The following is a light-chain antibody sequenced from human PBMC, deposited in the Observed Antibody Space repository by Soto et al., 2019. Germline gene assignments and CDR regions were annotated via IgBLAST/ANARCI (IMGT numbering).Light chain of an antibody. CDR1: SSDIGGYNY. J-gene: IGLJ1*01. CDR2: DVS. V-gene: IGLV2-14*03. Sequence: QSALTQPASLSGSPGQSITISCTGTSSDIGGYNYVSWYQQHPGKAPKLMIHDVSNRPSGVSNRFSGSKSGNTASLTISGLQAEDEAYYYCSSYRASSTTHYVFGTGTKLTVL. CDR3: SSYRASSTTHYV.